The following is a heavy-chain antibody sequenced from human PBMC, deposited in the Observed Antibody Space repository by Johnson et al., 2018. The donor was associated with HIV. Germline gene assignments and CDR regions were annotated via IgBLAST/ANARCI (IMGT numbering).Heavy chain of an antibody. CDR1: GFTFDDYA. Sequence: VQVVESGGGLVQPGRSLRLSCAASGFTFDDYAMHWVRQAPGKGLEWVSGISWNSGSIGYADSVKGRFTISRDNAKNSLYLQMNSLRAEDTALYYCAKAYYDSSGCQDAFDIWGQGTLVTVSS. J-gene: IGHJ3*02. CDR3: AKAYYDSSGCQDAFDI. V-gene: IGHV3-9*01. D-gene: IGHD3-22*01. CDR2: ISWNSGSI.